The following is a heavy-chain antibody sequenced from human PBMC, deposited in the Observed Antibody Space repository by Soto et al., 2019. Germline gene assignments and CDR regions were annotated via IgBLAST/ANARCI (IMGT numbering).Heavy chain of an antibody. D-gene: IGHD5-18*01. CDR2: IVVGSGNT. CDR1: GFTFTSSA. Sequence: GASVKVSCKASGFTFTSSAMQWVRQARGQRLEWIGWIVVGSGNTNYAQKFQERVTITRDMSTSTAYMELSSLRSADTAVYYCAADPTAMGYWFDPWGQGTLVTVSS. CDR3: AADPTAMGYWFDP. J-gene: IGHJ5*02. V-gene: IGHV1-58*02.